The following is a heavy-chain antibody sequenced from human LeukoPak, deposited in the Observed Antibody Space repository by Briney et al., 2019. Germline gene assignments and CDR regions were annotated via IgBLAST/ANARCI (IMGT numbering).Heavy chain of an antibody. V-gene: IGHV3-53*01. D-gene: IGHD6-19*01. CDR3: AVLSGWDAFDI. CDR1: GFTVRSNY. Sequence: GGSLRLSCAASGFTVRSNYMSWVRQAPGKGLEWVSVIYSGGSTYYADSVKGRFTISRDNSKNTLYLQMNSLRAEDTGVYYCAVLSGWDAFDIWGQGTMVTVCS. CDR2: IYSGGST. J-gene: IGHJ3*02.